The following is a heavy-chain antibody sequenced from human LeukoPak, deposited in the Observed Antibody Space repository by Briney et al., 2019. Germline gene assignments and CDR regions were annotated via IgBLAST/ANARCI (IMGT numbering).Heavy chain of an antibody. J-gene: IGHJ3*02. CDR2: IYYSGST. Sequence: ASETLSLTCTVSGGSISSYYWSWIRQPPGKGLEWIGYIYYSGSTNYNPSLKSRVTISVDTSKNQFSLKLSSVTAADTAVYYCASHAFGGSYDAFDIWGQGTMVTVSS. CDR1: GGSISSYY. CDR3: ASHAFGGSYDAFDI. D-gene: IGHD3-10*01. V-gene: IGHV4-59*08.